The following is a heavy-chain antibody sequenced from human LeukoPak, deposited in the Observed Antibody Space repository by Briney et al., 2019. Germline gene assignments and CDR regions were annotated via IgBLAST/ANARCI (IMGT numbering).Heavy chain of an antibody. D-gene: IGHD6-13*01. V-gene: IGHV4-59*08. J-gene: IGHJ4*02. CDR3: ALTAGEISSAAAAGTFDY. Sequence: SETLSLTCTVSGGSISSYYWSWIRQPPGKGLEWIGYIYYSGSTNCNPSLKSRVTISVDTSKNQFSLKLSSVTAADTAVYYCALTAGEISSAAAAGTFDYWGQGTLVTVSS. CDR1: GGSISSYY. CDR2: IYYSGST.